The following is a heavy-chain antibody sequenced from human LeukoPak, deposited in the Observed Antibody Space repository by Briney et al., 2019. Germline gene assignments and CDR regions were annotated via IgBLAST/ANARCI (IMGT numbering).Heavy chain of an antibody. V-gene: IGHV3-23*01. CDR1: GFTFSNYA. J-gene: IGHJ3*02. Sequence: GGSLRLSCAASGFTFSNYAMSWVRQAPGKGLEWVSTLDNSGDSTYYADSVKGRFTISRDNAKNSLYLQMNSLRDEDTAVYYCARDLHYAFDIWGQGTMVTASS. CDR3: ARDLHYAFDI. CDR2: LDNSGDST. D-gene: IGHD3-10*01.